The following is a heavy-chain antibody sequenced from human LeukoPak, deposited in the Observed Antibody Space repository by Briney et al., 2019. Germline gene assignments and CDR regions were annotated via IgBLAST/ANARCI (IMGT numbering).Heavy chain of an antibody. D-gene: IGHD3-22*01. Sequence: GASVKVSCKASGYTFTSYAIHWVRQAPGQRLEWMGWINTGNGNTKYSQGFQGRVTISRDTSANTGYMELSSLRSEDTAVYYCARDYYDSSGTISFDYWGQGTLVTVSS. CDR2: INTGNGNT. CDR1: GYTFTSYA. J-gene: IGHJ4*02. V-gene: IGHV1-3*04. CDR3: ARDYYDSSGTISFDY.